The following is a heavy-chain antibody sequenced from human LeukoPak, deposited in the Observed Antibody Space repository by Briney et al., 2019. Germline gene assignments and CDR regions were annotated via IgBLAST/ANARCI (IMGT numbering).Heavy chain of an antibody. V-gene: IGHV4-38-2*02. CDR3: AREYGYSYGYGYY. Sequence: PSETLSLTCAVSGYSISSGYFWGWIRQPPGKGLEWIGSIHHSGSTYYNPSLKSRVTISVDTSKNQFSLKLSSVTAADTAVYYCAREYGYSYGYGYYWGQGTLVTVSS. D-gene: IGHD5-18*01. CDR2: IHHSGST. J-gene: IGHJ4*02. CDR1: GYSISSGYF.